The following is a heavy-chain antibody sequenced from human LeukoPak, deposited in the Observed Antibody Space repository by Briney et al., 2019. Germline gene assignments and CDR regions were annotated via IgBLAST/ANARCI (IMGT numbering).Heavy chain of an antibody. Sequence: ASVKVSCKTSGYTFTSYAITWVRQAPGQGLEWMGWISAYNGNTNYTQKLQGRVTMTTETSTSSAYMELRRLRSDDTGVYYCARVRDYYDFWSGYYADWGQGTLVTVSS. CDR3: ARVRDYYDFWSGYYAD. V-gene: IGHV1-18*01. J-gene: IGHJ4*02. CDR2: ISAYNGNT. CDR1: GYTFTSYA. D-gene: IGHD3-3*01.